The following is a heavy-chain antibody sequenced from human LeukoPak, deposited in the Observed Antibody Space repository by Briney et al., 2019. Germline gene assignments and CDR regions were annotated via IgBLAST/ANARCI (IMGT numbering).Heavy chain of an antibody. CDR2: IYYSGST. D-gene: IGHD5-24*01. CDR1: GGSISSGDYY. V-gene: IGHV4-30-4*01. CDR3: ARVGWLQSGYYGMDV. J-gene: IGHJ6*02. Sequence: SQTLSLTCPVSGGSISSGDYYWSWIRQPPGKGLEWIGYIYYSGSTYYNPSLKSRVTISVDTSKNQFSLKLSSVTAADTAVYYCARVGWLQSGYYGMDVWGQGTTVTVSS.